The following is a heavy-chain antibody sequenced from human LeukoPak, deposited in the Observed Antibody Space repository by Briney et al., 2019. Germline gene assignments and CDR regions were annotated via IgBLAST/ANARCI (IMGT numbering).Heavy chain of an antibody. CDR2: IYYSGST. D-gene: IGHD1-26*01. J-gene: IGHJ3*02. Sequence: SETLSLTCAVSGGSISSYHWSWIRQPPGRGLEWIGYIYYSGSTNYNPSLESRVTISVDTSKNQFSLKLSSVTAADTAVYYCARSALVVGAILDAFDIWGQGTMVTVSS. CDR3: ARSALVVGAILDAFDI. V-gene: IGHV4-59*01. CDR1: GGSISSYH.